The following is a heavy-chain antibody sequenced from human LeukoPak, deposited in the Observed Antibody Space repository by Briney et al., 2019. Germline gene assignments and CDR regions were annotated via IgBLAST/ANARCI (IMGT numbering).Heavy chain of an antibody. CDR3: ARGSSSPGFDY. D-gene: IGHD6-6*01. V-gene: IGHV1-2*02. Sequence: GASVRVSCKASGYTFTGYYMHWVRQAPGQGLEWMGWINPKSGGTNYAQKFQGRVTMTRDTSISTAYMELSRLRSDDTAVYYCARGSSSPGFDYWGQGTLVTVSS. J-gene: IGHJ4*02. CDR2: INPKSGGT. CDR1: GYTFTGYY.